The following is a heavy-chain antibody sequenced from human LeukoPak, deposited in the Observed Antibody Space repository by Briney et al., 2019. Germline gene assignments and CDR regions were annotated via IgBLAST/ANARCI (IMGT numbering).Heavy chain of an antibody. V-gene: IGHV1-18*04. CDR3: ARYTTYCIGGWCYSALDY. J-gene: IGHJ4*02. Sequence: ASVKVSCKASGYTFISNGISWVRQAPGQGPEWMGWISAHNGNTNYAQKVQGRVSVTTDRSTSTAYMELRSLRSDDTAVYYCARYTTYCIGGWCYSALDYWGQGTLVTVSS. CDR2: ISAHNGNT. D-gene: IGHD2-15*01. CDR1: GYTFISNG.